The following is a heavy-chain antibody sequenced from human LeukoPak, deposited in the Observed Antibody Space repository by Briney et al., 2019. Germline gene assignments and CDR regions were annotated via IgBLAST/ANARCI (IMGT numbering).Heavy chain of an antibody. V-gene: IGHV1-2*02. D-gene: IGHD5-18*01. J-gene: IGHJ4*02. CDR3: ARITGYSYGF. CDR2: INLNSGGT. CDR1: GYTFTGYY. Sequence: GASVRVSCKASGYTFTGYYMHWVRQAPGQGLEWMGWINLNSGGTNYAQKFQDRVTMTRDTSISTAYMELSRLRSDDTAVYYCARITGYSYGFWGQGTLVTVSS.